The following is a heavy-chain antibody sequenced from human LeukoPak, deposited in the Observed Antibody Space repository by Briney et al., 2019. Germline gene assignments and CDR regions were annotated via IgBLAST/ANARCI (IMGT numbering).Heavy chain of an antibody. CDR2: IHYMGTI. D-gene: IGHD3-16*01. V-gene: IGHV4-59*08. Sequence: SETLSLTCSVSAGSISSSYWSWIRQAQGKGLEWIGYIHYMGTINYNPFFERRVTISVDTAQKQVYLKLKSVTADDTAVYYCARHWGLTGRGYLDYWGQGTLVTVS. CDR3: ARHWGLTGRGYLDY. CDR1: AGSISSSY. J-gene: IGHJ4*02.